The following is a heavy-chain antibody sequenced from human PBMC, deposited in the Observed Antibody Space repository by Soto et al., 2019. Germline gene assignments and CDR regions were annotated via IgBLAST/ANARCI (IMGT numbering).Heavy chain of an antibody. CDR2: IGGGDHER. J-gene: IGHJ3*01. Sequence: EVQLLESGGGLVQPGGSLRLSCAASGFTFNIFAMSWVRQAPGKGLEWVSAIGGGDHERYYADSVKGRFTISRDDSKSTLFLQMNSLRAEDTAVYYGAKDRMDHNSVWDPFDVWGQGTMVTVSS. D-gene: IGHD1-20*01. CDR3: AKDRMDHNSVWDPFDV. CDR1: GFTFNIFA. V-gene: IGHV3-23*01.